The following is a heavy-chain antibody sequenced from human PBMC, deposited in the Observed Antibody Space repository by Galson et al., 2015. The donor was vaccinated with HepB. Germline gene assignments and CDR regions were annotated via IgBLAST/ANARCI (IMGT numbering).Heavy chain of an antibody. D-gene: IGHD6-13*01. CDR2: INNRGNST. V-gene: IGHV3-23*01. CDR1: GFPFSNYA. Sequence: SLRLSCAASGFPFSNYAMSWVRQAPGKGLEWVSTINNRGNSTHYADSVKGRFTISGDISKNTLHLHMSSLRAEDTAVYYCAKWWGSTWAIFDYWGQGTLVTVSS. CDR3: AKWWGSTWAIFDY. J-gene: IGHJ4*02.